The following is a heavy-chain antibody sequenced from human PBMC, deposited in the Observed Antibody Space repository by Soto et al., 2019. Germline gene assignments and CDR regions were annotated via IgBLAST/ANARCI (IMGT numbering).Heavy chain of an antibody. D-gene: IGHD2-15*01. CDR1: GGSFSGYY. Sequence: ETLSLTCAVYGGSFSGYYWSWIRQPPGKGLEWIGEINHSGSTNYNPSLKSRVTISVDTSKNQFSLKLSSVTAADTAVYYCARGGAFCLSGGSCYSKDYYYYYGMDVWGQGTTVTVSS. CDR2: INHSGST. V-gene: IGHV4-34*01. J-gene: IGHJ6*02. CDR3: ARGGAFCLSGGSCYSKDYYYYYGMDV.